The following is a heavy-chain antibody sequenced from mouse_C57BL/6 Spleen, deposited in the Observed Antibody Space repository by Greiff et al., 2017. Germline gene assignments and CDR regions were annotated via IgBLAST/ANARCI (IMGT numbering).Heavy chain of an antibody. CDR3: ARGCLLPLDY. D-gene: IGHD1-1*01. Sequence: EVQVVESGGGLVKPGGSLKLSCAASGFTFSDYGMHWVRQAPEQGLEWVAYISSGSSTIYYADTVKGRFTITRDNANNTLFLQMTSRRSEDTAMYYCARGCLLPLDYWGQGTTLTVSS. J-gene: IGHJ2*01. CDR1: GFTFSDYG. V-gene: IGHV5-17*01. CDR2: ISSGSSTI.